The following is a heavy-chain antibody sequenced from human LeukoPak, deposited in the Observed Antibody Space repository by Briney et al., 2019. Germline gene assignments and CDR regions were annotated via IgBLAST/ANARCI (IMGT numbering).Heavy chain of an antibody. D-gene: IGHD3-22*01. CDR2: ISSSGST. V-gene: IGHV4-61*02. CDR3: ARGPYSYDSSGAFDI. J-gene: IGHJ3*02. CDR1: GDSISRGDYY. Sequence: SETLSLTCTVSGDSISRGDYYWSWIRQPAGKGLEWIGRISSSGSTNYNPSLKRRVTISVDTSKNQFSLKMSSVTAADPAVYFCARGPYSYDSSGAFDIWGQGTMVTVSS.